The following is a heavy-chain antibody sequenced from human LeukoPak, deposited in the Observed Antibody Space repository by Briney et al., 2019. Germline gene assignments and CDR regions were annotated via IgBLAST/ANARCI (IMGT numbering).Heavy chain of an antibody. D-gene: IGHD5-18*01. V-gene: IGHV3-21*01. CDR3: AREPDYSYGPAFDY. Sequence: GGSLRLSCAVSGFTFSSYSMNWVRQAPGKGLEWVSSISSSSSYIYYADSVKGRFTISRDNAKNSLYLQMNSLRAEDTAVYYCAREPDYSYGPAFDYWGQETLVTVSS. J-gene: IGHJ4*02. CDR1: GFTFSSYS. CDR2: ISSSSSYI.